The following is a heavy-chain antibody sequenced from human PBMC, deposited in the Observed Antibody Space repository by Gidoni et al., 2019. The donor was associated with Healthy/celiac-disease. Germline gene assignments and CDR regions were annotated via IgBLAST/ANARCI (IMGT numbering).Heavy chain of an antibody. D-gene: IGHD4-4*01. Sequence: EVQLVESGGGLVQPGRSLRLSCAASGFTFDDYAMHWVRQAPGKGLEWVSGISWNSGSIGYADSVKGRFTISRDNAKNSLYLQMNSLRAEDTALYYCAKADYNYYYYGMDVWGQGTTVTVSS. CDR2: ISWNSGSI. CDR1: GFTFDDYA. CDR3: AKADYNYYYYGMDV. V-gene: IGHV3-9*01. J-gene: IGHJ6*02.